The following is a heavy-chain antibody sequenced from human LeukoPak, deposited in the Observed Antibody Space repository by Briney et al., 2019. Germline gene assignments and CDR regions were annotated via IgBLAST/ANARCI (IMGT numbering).Heavy chain of an antibody. D-gene: IGHD3-16*01. CDR2: IPASGRKT. V-gene: IGHV3-23*01. CDR3: VKEASKTFGIYTADY. Sequence: GVSLRLSCAPSGFTFSRSAMGCVRRAPQKGLEWVSAIPASGRKTYYTGSVRGRVTISRDNSKNTVYLQMQSLRAEDTAVYYCVKEASKTFGIYTADYWGQGTLVTVSS. CDR1: GFTFSRSA. J-gene: IGHJ4*02.